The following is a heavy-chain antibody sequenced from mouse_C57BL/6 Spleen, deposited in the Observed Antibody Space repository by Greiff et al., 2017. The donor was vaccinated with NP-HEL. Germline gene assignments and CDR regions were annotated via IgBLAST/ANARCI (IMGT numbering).Heavy chain of an antibody. CDR1: GYTFTSYW. Sequence: QVQLQQPGAELVKPGASVKVSCKASGYTFTSYWMHWVKQRPGQGLEWIGRIHPSDSDTNYNQKFKGKATLTVDKSSSTAYIQLSSLTSEDSAVYYCAIAPQLGHYAMDYWGQGTSVTVSS. V-gene: IGHV1-74*01. J-gene: IGHJ4*01. CDR2: IHPSDSDT. D-gene: IGHD4-1*02. CDR3: AIAPQLGHYAMDY.